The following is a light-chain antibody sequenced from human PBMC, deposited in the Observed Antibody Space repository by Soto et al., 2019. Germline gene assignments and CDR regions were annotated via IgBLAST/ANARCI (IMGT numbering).Light chain of an antibody. Sequence: DIQLTQSPSFLSASVGDRVTITCRASQGISSYLAWYQQKPGKAPKLLIYAASTLQSGVPSRFSGSGSGTEFTLTISSLQPEDFATYYCQYLNSYPLTFGGGTKVEIK. CDR2: AAS. J-gene: IGKJ4*01. V-gene: IGKV1-9*01. CDR3: QYLNSYPLT. CDR1: QGISSY.